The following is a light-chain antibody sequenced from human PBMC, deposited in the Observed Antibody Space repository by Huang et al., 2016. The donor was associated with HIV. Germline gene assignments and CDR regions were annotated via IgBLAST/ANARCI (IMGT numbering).Light chain of an antibody. V-gene: IGKV1-NL1*01. CDR1: QAISNS. Sequence: DIQMTQSPSSLSPSVGDRVTITCRASQAISNSLAWYQQKPGKAPKLLLHSSFRLENGVPSRVSGSGSGADYTLTISSLQPEDSATYYCQQYYGPPTFGQGTRVEIK. CDR3: QQYYGPPT. CDR2: SSF. J-gene: IGKJ1*01.